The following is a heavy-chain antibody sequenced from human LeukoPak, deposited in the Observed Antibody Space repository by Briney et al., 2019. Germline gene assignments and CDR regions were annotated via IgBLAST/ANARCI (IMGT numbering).Heavy chain of an antibody. CDR1: GFTFDDYA. J-gene: IGHJ4*02. CDR2: ISWNSGSI. V-gene: IGHV3-9*01. CDR3: ARVLGSYFDY. Sequence: GGSLRLSCAASGFTFDDYAMHWVRQAPGKGLEWVSGISWNSGSIGYADSVKGRFTISRDNAKNSLYLQMSSLRVEDTAVYYCARVLGSYFDYWGQGTLVTVSS. D-gene: IGHD2-15*01.